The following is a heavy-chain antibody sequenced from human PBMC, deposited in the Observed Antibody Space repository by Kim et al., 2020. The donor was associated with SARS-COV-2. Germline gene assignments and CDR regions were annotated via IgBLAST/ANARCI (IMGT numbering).Heavy chain of an antibody. Sequence: SETLSLTCAVYGGSFSGYYWSWIRQPPGKGLEWIGEINHSGSTNYNPSLKSRVTISVDTSKNQFSLKLSSVTAADTAVYYCARRAYYDFWSGYPYYYGMDVWGQGTTVTVSS. CDR2: INHSGST. CDR3: ARRAYYDFWSGYPYYYGMDV. D-gene: IGHD3-3*01. CDR1: GGSFSGYY. J-gene: IGHJ6*02. V-gene: IGHV4-34*01.